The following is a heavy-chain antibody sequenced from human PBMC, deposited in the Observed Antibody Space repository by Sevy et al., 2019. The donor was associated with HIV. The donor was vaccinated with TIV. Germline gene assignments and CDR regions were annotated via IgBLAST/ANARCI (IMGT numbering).Heavy chain of an antibody. J-gene: IGHJ4*02. CDR2: ITPSGDTT. CDR1: GYNFTSYY. Sequence: ASVKVSCKAAGYNFTSYYIHWVRQAPGQGLEWMGIITPSGDTTTYSQKFQGRVTMTSDTSTSTVYMELSSLRYDDPAVYYCTRVRSFGFEYWGQGTLVTVSS. V-gene: IGHV1-46*01. D-gene: IGHD3-16*01. CDR3: TRVRSFGFEY.